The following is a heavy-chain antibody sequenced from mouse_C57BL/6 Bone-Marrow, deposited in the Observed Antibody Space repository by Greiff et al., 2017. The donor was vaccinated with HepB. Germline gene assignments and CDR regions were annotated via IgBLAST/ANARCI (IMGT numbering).Heavy chain of an antibody. Sequence: VQLQQSGAELVRPGSSVKLSCKASGYTFTSYWMEWVKQRPGQGLEWIGNIYPSDSETHYNQKFKDKATLTVDKSSSTAYMQLSSLTSEDSAVYYCASRGNYVRFAYWGQGTLVTVSA. D-gene: IGHD2-1*01. CDR3: ASRGNYVRFAY. CDR1: GYTFTSYW. V-gene: IGHV1-61*01. J-gene: IGHJ3*01. CDR2: IYPSDSET.